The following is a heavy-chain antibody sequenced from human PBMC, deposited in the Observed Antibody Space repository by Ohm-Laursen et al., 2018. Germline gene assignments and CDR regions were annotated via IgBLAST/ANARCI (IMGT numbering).Heavy chain of an antibody. CDR1: GASINSHH. Sequence: SDTLSLTCTVSGASINSHHWSFIRQPPGKGLEWIGYIYYSGSTYYNPSLKSLVTISVDTSKNQFSLKLSSVTAADTAVYYCARGFSGWWGRIDYWGQGILVTVSS. CDR2: IYYSGST. J-gene: IGHJ4*02. V-gene: IGHV4-59*06. D-gene: IGHD6-19*01. CDR3: ARGFSGWWGRIDY.